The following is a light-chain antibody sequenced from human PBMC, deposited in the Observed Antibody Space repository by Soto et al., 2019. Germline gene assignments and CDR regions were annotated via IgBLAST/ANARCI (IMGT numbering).Light chain of an antibody. J-gene: IGKJ1*01. CDR2: GAS. Sequence: EIVLTQSPGTLSLSPGERATLSCRARQSVSSSYLAWYQQKPGQAPRLLIYGASSRATGIPDRFSGSGSGTDFTLTLSRLEPEDFAVYYCQQYGSSPLWTFGQGTKVEIK. CDR3: QQYGSSPLWT. CDR1: QSVSSSY. V-gene: IGKV3-20*01.